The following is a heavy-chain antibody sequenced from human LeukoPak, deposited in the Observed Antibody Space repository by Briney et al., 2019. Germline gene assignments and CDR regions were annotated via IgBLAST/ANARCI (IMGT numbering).Heavy chain of an antibody. CDR1: GGSISSYY. CDR2: IYYSGST. D-gene: IGHD5-24*01. CDR3: ARGRDGYNRIDY. Sequence: SETLSLTCTVSGGSISSYYWSWIRQPPGKGLEWIGYIYYSGSTNYNPSPKSRVTISVDTSKNQFSLKLSSVTAADTAVYYCARGRDGYNRIDYWGQGTLVTVSS. V-gene: IGHV4-59*01. J-gene: IGHJ4*02.